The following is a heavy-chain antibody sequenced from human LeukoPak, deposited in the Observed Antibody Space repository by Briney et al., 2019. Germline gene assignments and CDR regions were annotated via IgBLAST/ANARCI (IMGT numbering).Heavy chain of an antibody. D-gene: IGHD3-10*01. CDR3: ARGKLLWFGELTNGWDY. CDR1: GFTFSSYW. J-gene: IGHJ4*02. Sequence: GGSLRLSCAASGFTFSSYWMSWVRQAPGKGLEWVANIKQDGSEKYYVDSVRGRFTISRDNAKNSLYLQMNSLRAEDTAVYYCARGKLLWFGELTNGWDYWGQGTLVTVSS. V-gene: IGHV3-7*03. CDR2: IKQDGSEK.